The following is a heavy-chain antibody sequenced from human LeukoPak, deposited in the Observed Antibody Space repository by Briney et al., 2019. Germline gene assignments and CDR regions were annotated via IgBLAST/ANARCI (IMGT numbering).Heavy chain of an antibody. V-gene: IGHV1-18*01. CDR3: ARDNGAAVAGTDY. CDR2: ISAYNGNT. D-gene: IGHD6-19*01. CDR1: GYTFTSYG. Sequence: ASVKVSCKASGYTFTSYGISWVRQAPGQGLEWMGWISAYNGNTNYAQKLQGRVTMTTDTSTSTAYVELRSLRSDDTAVYYCARDNGAAVAGTDYWGQGTLVTVSS. J-gene: IGHJ4*02.